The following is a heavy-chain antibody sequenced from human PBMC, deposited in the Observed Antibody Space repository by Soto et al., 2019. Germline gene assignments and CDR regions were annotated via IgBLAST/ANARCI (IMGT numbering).Heavy chain of an antibody. J-gene: IGHJ4*02. CDR1: GVSISSGGYY. Sequence: KTSETLSLTCTVSGVSISSGGYYWSWIRQHPGKGLEWIGYIYYSGSTYYNPSLKSRVTISVDTSKNQFSLKLSSVTAADTAVYYCARIIPSGGGSFYFDYWGQGTLVTVSS. V-gene: IGHV4-31*03. CDR3: ARIIPSGGGSFYFDY. CDR2: IYYSGST. D-gene: IGHD2-15*01.